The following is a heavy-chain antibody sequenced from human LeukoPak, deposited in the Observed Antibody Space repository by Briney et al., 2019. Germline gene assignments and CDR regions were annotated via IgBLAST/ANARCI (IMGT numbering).Heavy chain of an antibody. V-gene: IGHV4-59*08. CDR2: IYYSGST. Sequence: SETLSLTCTVSGGSISSYYWSWIRQPPGKGLEWIGYIYYSGSTNYNPSLKSRVTISVDTSKNQFSLKLSSVTAADTAVYYCARHLFLTSGSYYYYYGMDVWGQGTTVTVSS. CDR3: ARHLFLTSGSYYYYYGMDV. D-gene: IGHD1-26*01. CDR1: GGSISSYY. J-gene: IGHJ6*02.